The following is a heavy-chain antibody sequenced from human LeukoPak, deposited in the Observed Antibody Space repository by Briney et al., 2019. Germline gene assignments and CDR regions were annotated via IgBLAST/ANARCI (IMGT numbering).Heavy chain of an antibody. D-gene: IGHD5-24*01. J-gene: IGHJ6*03. CDR3: ARGRMALGYYYYYYMDV. CDR1: GYTFTGYY. CDR2: INLNGGGT. V-gene: IGHV1-46*01. Sequence: GASVKVSCKASGYTFTGYYMHWVRQAPGQGLEWMGVINLNGGGTNYAQKFQGRVTITADKSTSTAYMELSSLRSEDTAVYYCARGRMALGYYYYYYMDVWGKGTTVTVSS.